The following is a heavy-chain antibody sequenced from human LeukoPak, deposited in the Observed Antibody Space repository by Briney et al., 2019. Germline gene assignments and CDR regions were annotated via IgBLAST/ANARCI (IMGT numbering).Heavy chain of an antibody. CDR1: GGSISSGGYS. CDR2: IYHSGST. D-gene: IGHD3-9*01. J-gene: IGHJ4*02. V-gene: IGHV4-30-2*01. CDR3: ARVRGYDILTRDY. Sequence: PSETLSLTCAVSGGSISSGGYSWSWIRQPPGKGLEWIGYIYHSGSTYYNPSLKSRVTISVDRSKNQFSLKLSSVTAADTAVYNCARVRGYDILTRDYWGQGTLVTVSS.